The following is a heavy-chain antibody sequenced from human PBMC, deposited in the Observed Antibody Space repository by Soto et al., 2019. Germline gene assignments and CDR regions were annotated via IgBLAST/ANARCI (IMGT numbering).Heavy chain of an antibody. CDR1: GFSLTTIGVG. J-gene: IGHJ5*02. CDR3: ARAYDWNYA. Sequence: SGPTLVNPTQTLTLTCTVSGFSLTTIGVGVGWIRQSPGKGLEWLASVYWHDDLRYNPSLKDRLTISRDTSKNQVVLTMTNMDPXDTATYYCARAYDWNYAWGQGILVTVSS. V-gene: IGHV2-5*01. CDR2: VYWHDDL. D-gene: IGHD1-7*01.